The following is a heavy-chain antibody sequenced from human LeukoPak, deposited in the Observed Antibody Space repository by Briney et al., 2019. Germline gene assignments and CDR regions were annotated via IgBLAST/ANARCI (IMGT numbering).Heavy chain of an antibody. Sequence: SETLSLTCTVSGGTISSYYWNWIRQPPGKGLEWIGYIHYSGSTKYNPSLKSRVTISVDTSKNQFSLKLSSVTAADTAVYYCARWYSSGWAFDYWGQGTLATVSS. J-gene: IGHJ4*02. CDR3: ARWYSSGWAFDY. D-gene: IGHD6-19*01. CDR1: GGTISSYY. V-gene: IGHV4-59*08. CDR2: IHYSGST.